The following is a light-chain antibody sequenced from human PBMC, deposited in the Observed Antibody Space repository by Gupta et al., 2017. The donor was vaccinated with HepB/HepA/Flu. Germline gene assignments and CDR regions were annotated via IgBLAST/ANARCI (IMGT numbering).Light chain of an antibody. CDR2: DAS. CDR3: QQENSCPIT. J-gene: IGKJ5*01. CDR1: QSISAN. V-gene: IGKV3-15*01. Sequence: EIVMTQSPATLSVSPGERATLSCRASQSISANLGWFQQKPGQAPRHLIYDASRRASGVPARFSGSGYGTEFTLTISSRQSEDFAIYYCQQENSCPITFGQGTXVEIK.